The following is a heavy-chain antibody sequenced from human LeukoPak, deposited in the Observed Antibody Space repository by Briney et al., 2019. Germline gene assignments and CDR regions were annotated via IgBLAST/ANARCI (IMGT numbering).Heavy chain of an antibody. CDR2: INPNSGGT. Sequence: ASVKVSCKASGYTFAGHYMHWVRQAPGQGLEWMGWINPNSGGTNYAQKFQGRVTMTRDTSISIAYMELSRLRSDDTAVYYCARTHYDSSGYYNPSDAFDIWGQGTMVTVSS. V-gene: IGHV1-2*02. D-gene: IGHD3-22*01. CDR3: ARTHYDSSGYYNPSDAFDI. J-gene: IGHJ3*02. CDR1: GYTFAGHY.